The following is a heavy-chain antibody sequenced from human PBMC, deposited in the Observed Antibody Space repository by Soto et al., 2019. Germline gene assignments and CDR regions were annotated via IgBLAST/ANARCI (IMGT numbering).Heavy chain of an antibody. CDR2: ISYDGSNK. CDR3: ANYRPDYYYYYMDV. J-gene: IGHJ6*03. D-gene: IGHD3-16*02. Sequence: GGSLRLSCAASGFTFSSYGMHWVRQAPGKGLEWVAVISYDGSNKYYADSVKGRFTISRDNSKNTLYLQMNSLRAEDTAVYHCANYRPDYYYYYMDVWGKGTTVTVSS. CDR1: GFTFSSYG. V-gene: IGHV3-30*18.